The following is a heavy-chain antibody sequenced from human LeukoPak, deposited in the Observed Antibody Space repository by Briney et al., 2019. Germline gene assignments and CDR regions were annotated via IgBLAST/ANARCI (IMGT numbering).Heavy chain of an antibody. J-gene: IGHJ4*02. CDR3: TAGLYDTGGVDH. V-gene: IGHV3-66*01. Sequence: SGGSLRLSCTASGFIFTNAWMTWVRQAPGKGLEWVGRDRGTKDYAAPVKDRFSILRDNSKNTLYLVMINLKTEDTAVYYCTAGLYDTGGVDHWGQGTLVTVSS. CDR1: GFIFTNAW. CDR2: DRGTK. D-gene: IGHD3-22*01.